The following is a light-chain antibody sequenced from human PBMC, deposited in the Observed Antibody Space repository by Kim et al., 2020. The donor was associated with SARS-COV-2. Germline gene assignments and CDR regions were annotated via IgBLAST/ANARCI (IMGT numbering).Light chain of an antibody. CDR1: NMGSKN. Sequence: ARGQTARITCAGNNMGSKNVPWYQQKPGQAPVVVIYRDSDRPSGIPERFSGSNSGNTATLTISRAQAGDEADYYCQVWDSSTYVFGTGTKVTVL. V-gene: IGLV3-9*01. CDR2: RDS. J-gene: IGLJ1*01. CDR3: QVWDSSTYV.